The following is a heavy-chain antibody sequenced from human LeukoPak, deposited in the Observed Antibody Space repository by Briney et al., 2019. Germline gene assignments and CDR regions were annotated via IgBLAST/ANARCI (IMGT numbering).Heavy chain of an antibody. J-gene: IGHJ5*02. CDR1: GGSSSGYY. CDR3: ARATRNYDFWSAEGRSWFDP. D-gene: IGHD3-3*01. V-gene: IGHV4-34*01. CDR2: INHSGST. Sequence: PSETLSLTCAVYGGSSSGYYWTWIRQPPGRGLEWIGKINHSGSTNYNPSLKSRVTISGDMSKNQFSLNLTSVTAADTAVYYCARATRNYDFWSAEGRSWFDPWGQGSLVTVSS.